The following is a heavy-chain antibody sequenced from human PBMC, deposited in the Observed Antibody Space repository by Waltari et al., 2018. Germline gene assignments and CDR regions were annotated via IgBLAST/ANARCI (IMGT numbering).Heavy chain of an antibody. CDR1: GGTFSSYA. CDR2: IIPICGTA. Sequence: QVQLVQSGAEVKKPGSSVKVSCKASGGTFSSYAISWVRQAPGQGLEWMGGIIPICGTANDAKKFQGRVTITADESTSTAYMELSSLRSEDTAVYYCARRGGSGSYGVDDYWGQGTLVTVSS. CDR3: ARRGGSGSYGVDDY. D-gene: IGHD1-26*01. J-gene: IGHJ4*02. V-gene: IGHV1-69*12.